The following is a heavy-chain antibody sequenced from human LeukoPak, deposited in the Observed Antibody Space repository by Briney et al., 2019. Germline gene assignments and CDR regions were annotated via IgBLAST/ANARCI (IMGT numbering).Heavy chain of an antibody. CDR1: GFTFSSYA. D-gene: IGHD3-16*01. J-gene: IGHJ4*02. CDR3: ARDARETGEVDY. CDR2: ISYDGSNK. Sequence: GKSLRLSCAASGFTFSSYAMHWVRQAPGKGLEWVAVISYDGSNKYYADSVKGRFTISRDNSKNTLYLQMNSLRAEDTAVYYCARDARETGEVDYWGQGTLVTVSS. V-gene: IGHV3-30-3*01.